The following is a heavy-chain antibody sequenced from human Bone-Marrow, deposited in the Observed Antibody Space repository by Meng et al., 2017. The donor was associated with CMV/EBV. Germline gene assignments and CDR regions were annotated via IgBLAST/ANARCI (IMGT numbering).Heavy chain of an antibody. D-gene: IGHD1-26*01. CDR3: ARDSSGSPTFDY. J-gene: IGHJ4*02. V-gene: IGHV4-31*02. CDR2: IYYSAST. CDR1: GGSISSGGYY. Sequence: TVSGGSISSGGYYWSWIRQHTGKGLEWIGYIYYSASTYYNPSLKSRVTISVDTSKNQFSLKLSSVTAADTAVYYCARDSSGSPTFDYWGQGTLVTVSS.